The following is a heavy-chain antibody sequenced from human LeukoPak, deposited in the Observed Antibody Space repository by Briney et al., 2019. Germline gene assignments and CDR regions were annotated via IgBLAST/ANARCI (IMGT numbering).Heavy chain of an antibody. CDR3: AKDPGYDILTGYYDY. Sequence: GGSLRLSCAASGFTFDDYAMHWVRQAPGKGLEWVSGISWNSGSIGYADSVKGRFTISRDNAKNSLYLQMNSLRAEDTALYYCAKDPGYDILTGYYDYWGQGTLVTVSS. CDR2: ISWNSGSI. J-gene: IGHJ4*02. V-gene: IGHV3-9*01. D-gene: IGHD3-9*01. CDR1: GFTFDDYA.